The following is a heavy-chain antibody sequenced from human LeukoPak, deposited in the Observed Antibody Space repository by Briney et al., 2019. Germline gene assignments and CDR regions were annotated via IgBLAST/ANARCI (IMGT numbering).Heavy chain of an antibody. CDR2: ISWNSGSI. CDR3: AKVTVSGGSYSTRFDY. J-gene: IGHJ4*02. CDR1: GFTFDDYA. Sequence: GGSLRLSCAASGFTFDDYAMHWVRQAPGKGLEWVSGISWNSGSIGYADSVKGRFTISRDNAKNSLYLQMNSLRAEDTALYYCAKVTVSGGSYSTRFDYWGQGTLVTVSS. D-gene: IGHD1-26*01. V-gene: IGHV3-9*01.